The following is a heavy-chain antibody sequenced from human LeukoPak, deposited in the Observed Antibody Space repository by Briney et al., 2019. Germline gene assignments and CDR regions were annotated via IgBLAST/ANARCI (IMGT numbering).Heavy chain of an antibody. CDR1: GFTFSSYA. CDR3: AKTLYDFWSGYYGPFDY. CDR2: ISGSGGST. V-gene: IGHV3-23*01. D-gene: IGHD3-3*01. Sequence: GGSLRLSCAASGFTFSSYAMSWVRQAPGKGLEWVSAISGSGGSTYYADSVKGRFTIPRDNSKNTLYLQMNSLRAEDTAVYYCAKTLYDFWSGYYGPFDYWGQGTLVTVSS. J-gene: IGHJ4*02.